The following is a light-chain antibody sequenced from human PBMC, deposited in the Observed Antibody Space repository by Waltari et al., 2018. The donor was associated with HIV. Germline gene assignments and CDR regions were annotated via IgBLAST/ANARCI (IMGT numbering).Light chain of an antibody. CDR1: SSNIGKNF. V-gene: IGLV1-51*01. J-gene: IGLJ3*02. Sequence: QSVLTPPPSVSAAPGQKVTISCSGSSSNIGKNFVSWYKQLPGTAPKLLIYDNNKRPSGIPDRFSGSKSGTSATLGITGLQTGDEAVYYCGTCYSSLSGVVFGGGT. CDR3: GTCYSSLSGVV. CDR2: DNN.